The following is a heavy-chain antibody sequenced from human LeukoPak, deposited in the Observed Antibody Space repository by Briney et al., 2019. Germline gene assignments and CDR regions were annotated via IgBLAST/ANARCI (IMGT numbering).Heavy chain of an antibody. D-gene: IGHD3-9*01. CDR3: ARGPLPYYDILTGYYSPGYFDY. CDR2: INHSGST. V-gene: IGHV4-34*01. J-gene: IGHJ4*02. CDR1: GASFSDYD. Sequence: PSETLSLTCAIYGASFSDYDWNWIRQPPGQGPEWIGEINHSGSTNCNPSLKSRVTISVDTSKNQFSLKLSSVTAADTAVYYCARGPLPYYDILTGYYSPGYFDYWGQGTLVTVSS.